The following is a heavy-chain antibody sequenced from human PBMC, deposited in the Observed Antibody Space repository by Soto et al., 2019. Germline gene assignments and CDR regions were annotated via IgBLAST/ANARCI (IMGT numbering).Heavy chain of an antibody. Sequence: QVQLVESGGGVVQPGRSLRLSCAASGFTFSSYGMHWVRQAPGKGLEWVAVIWYDGSNKYYADSVKGRFTISRDNSKNTLYLQMNSLRAEDTAVYYCARDAAPQLTMIVTDGYGMDVWGQGTTVTVSS. CDR1: GFTFSSYG. D-gene: IGHD3-22*01. J-gene: IGHJ6*02. CDR2: IWYDGSNK. V-gene: IGHV3-33*01. CDR3: ARDAAPQLTMIVTDGYGMDV.